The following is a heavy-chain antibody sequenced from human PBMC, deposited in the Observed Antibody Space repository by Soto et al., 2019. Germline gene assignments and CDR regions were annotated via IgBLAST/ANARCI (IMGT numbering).Heavy chain of an antibody. Sequence: QVQLQQWGAGLLKPSETLSLTCAVYGGFVSSGSYYWSWIRQPPGKGLEWIGEMSHSGGTHFNPSLKSRVTIWVDTSKNQFSLNISSVTAADTALYYCARVERGTVTTVVDAFDIWGPGTMVTVSS. CDR1: GGFVSSGSYY. D-gene: IGHD1-1*01. V-gene: IGHV4-34*01. CDR3: ARVERGTVTTVVDAFDI. J-gene: IGHJ3*02. CDR2: MSHSGGT.